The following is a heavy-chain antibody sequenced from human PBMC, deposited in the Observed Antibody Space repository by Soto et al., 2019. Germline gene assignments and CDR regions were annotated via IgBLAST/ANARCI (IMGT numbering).Heavy chain of an antibody. V-gene: IGHV3-23*01. J-gene: IGHJ4*02. CDR2: ISGSGGST. Sequence: GGSLRLSCAASGFTFSSYAMSWVRQAPGKGLEWVSGISGSGGSTYHADSVKGRFTISRDNSKNTLYLQMNSLTAEDTAVYYCAKHADDYCDSFTDDWGQGTLVTVSS. D-gene: IGHD3-16*01. CDR1: GFTFSSYA. CDR3: AKHADDYCDSFTDD.